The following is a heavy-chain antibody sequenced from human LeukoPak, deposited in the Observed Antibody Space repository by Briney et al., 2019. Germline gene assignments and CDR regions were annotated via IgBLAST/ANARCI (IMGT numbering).Heavy chain of an antibody. CDR2: IKQDGSDK. D-gene: IGHD2-15*01. J-gene: IGHJ4*02. CDR1: GFKFSTYW. V-gene: IGHV3-7*01. Sequence: PGGSLRLSCVASGFKFSTYWMSWVRQAPGKGLEWVANIKQDGSDKYYVDSMKGRFTISRDNAKNSLYLQMNSLRVGDTAIYYCAREEYQVLLDWGQGILVTVAS. CDR3: AREEYQVLLD.